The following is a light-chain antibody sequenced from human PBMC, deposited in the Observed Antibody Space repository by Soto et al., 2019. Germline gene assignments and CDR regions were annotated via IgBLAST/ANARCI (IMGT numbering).Light chain of an antibody. CDR2: KAS. Sequence: DIQMTQSPSTLSASVGDRVTITCRASQSISSWLAWYQQKPGKAPKLLIYKASSLESGVPSRFSGSGSGAAFTLTISSLQPDDFATYYCQQYNSYPLTFXGGTKVDIK. CDR3: QQYNSYPLT. V-gene: IGKV1-5*03. J-gene: IGKJ4*01. CDR1: QSISSW.